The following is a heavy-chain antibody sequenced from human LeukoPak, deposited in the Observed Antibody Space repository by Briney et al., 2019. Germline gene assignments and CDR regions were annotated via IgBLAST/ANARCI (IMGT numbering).Heavy chain of an antibody. Sequence: PSETLSLTCTVSGGSISGYYWNWIRQPPGEGLKWIGYTSDSGGHTDYKPSLKSRVAISVDTSKNQFSLKLTSATAADTAVYYCARWHSHGRYFDYWGQGALVTVSS. CDR3: ARWHSHGRYFDY. CDR1: GGSISGYY. CDR2: TSDSGGHT. D-gene: IGHD2-21*01. J-gene: IGHJ4*02. V-gene: IGHV4-59*01.